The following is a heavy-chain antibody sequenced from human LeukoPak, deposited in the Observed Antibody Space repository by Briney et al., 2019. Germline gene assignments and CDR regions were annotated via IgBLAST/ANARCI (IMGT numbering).Heavy chain of an antibody. D-gene: IGHD2-8*01. CDR1: GGSISSNSYY. J-gene: IGHJ5*02. Sequence: SQTLSLTCTVSGGSISSNSYYWSWIRQPAGTGLEWIGRIYTSGSTNYNPSLKSRVTISVDTSKSQFSLKLNSVTAADTAVYYCASLGYCTNGVCSDNWFDPWGQGTLVTVSS. V-gene: IGHV4-61*02. CDR2: IYTSGST. CDR3: ASLGYCTNGVCSDNWFDP.